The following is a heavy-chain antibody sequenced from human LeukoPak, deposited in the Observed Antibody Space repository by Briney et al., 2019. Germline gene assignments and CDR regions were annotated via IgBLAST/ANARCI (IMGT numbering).Heavy chain of an antibody. Sequence: GGSLRLSCAASGFTFSDHAMSWVRQAPGKGLEWVANVKPDGSEKYYVDSVKGRFTISRDNARNSLYLQMDSLRAEDTAVYYCANLWEMGYWGQGTLVTVSS. CDR1: GFTFSDHA. V-gene: IGHV3-7*01. J-gene: IGHJ4*02. CDR3: ANLWEMGY. CDR2: VKPDGSEK. D-gene: IGHD5-24*01.